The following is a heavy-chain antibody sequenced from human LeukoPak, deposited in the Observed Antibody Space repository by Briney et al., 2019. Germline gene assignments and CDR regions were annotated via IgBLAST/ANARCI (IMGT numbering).Heavy chain of an antibody. CDR2: INSDGSST. J-gene: IGHJ3*02. CDR3: ARQKYQLLDHDAFDI. V-gene: IGHV3-74*01. Sequence: GGSLRLSCAASGFTFSSYWMHWVRQAPGKGLVWVSRINSDGSSTSYADSVKGRFTISRDNAKNTLYLQMNSLRAEDTAVYYCARQKYQLLDHDAFDIWGQGTMVTVSS. D-gene: IGHD2-2*01. CDR1: GFTFSSYW.